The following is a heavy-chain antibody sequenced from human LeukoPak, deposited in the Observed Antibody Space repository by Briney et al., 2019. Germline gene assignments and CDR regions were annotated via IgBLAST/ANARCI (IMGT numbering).Heavy chain of an antibody. CDR1: GFTFSSYG. CDR2: ISYDGSNK. CDR3: ARDWGYDSGTYCVH. D-gene: IGHD3-10*01. V-gene: IGHV3-30*03. Sequence: GGSLRLSCAASGFTFSSYGMHWVRQAPGKGLEWVAVISYDGSNKYYADSVKGRFTISRDNSKNTVDLQMNSLRAEDKAVYYCARDWGYDSGTYCVHWGQGTLVSVSS. J-gene: IGHJ4*02.